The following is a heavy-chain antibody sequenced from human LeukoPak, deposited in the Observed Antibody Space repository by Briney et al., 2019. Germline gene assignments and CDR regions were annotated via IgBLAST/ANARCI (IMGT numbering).Heavy chain of an antibody. D-gene: IGHD2-2*01. CDR1: GYSISSGYY. V-gene: IGHV4-38-2*01. J-gene: IGHJ4*02. Sequence: PSETLSLTCAVSGYSISSGYYWGWIRQPPGKGLEWIGSIYHSGSTYYNPSLKSRVTIPVDTSKNQFSLKLSSVTAADTAVYYCARAYIVVVPAATGVADYWGQGTLVTVSS. CDR3: ARAYIVVVPAATGVADY. CDR2: IYHSGST.